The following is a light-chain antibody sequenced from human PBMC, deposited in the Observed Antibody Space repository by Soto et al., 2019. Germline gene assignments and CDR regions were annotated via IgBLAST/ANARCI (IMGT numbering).Light chain of an antibody. CDR1: KSISTY. Sequence: DIRMTQSPSSLSASVGDRVNITCRASKSISTYFNSYQHKPGTAPNLLIYGAYRLQSGVPSRFTGSGSRTDFTLTISNLQPEDSATYFCQQSNSSPYTFGQGTRLEIK. J-gene: IGKJ2*01. CDR3: QQSNSSPYT. CDR2: GAY. V-gene: IGKV1-39*01.